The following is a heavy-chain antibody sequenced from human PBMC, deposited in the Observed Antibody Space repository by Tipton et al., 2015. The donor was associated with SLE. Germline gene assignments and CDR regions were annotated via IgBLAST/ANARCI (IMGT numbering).Heavy chain of an antibody. CDR2: FYCCGQT. Sequence: TLSLTCVVSGYFISSYSWRGLIRQPPGQGLECIGIFYCCGQTHHSPSLKSRVTISAGTSNNQFSLKIVSVTTTDTAVYFCAGDPIVGTTDTYIDLWGQGTLVTVSS. V-gene: IGHV4-38-2*02. CDR1: GYFISSYSW. CDR3: AGDPIVGTTDTYIDL. J-gene: IGHJ4*01. D-gene: IGHD1-26*01.